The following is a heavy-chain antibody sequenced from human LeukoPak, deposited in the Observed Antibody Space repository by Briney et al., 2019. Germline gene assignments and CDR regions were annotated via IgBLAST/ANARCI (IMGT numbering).Heavy chain of an antibody. V-gene: IGHV1-8*02. CDR3: ARVAVAADY. J-gene: IGHJ4*02. CDR2: MNPNSGNT. CDR1: GYTFTGYY. Sequence: ASVKVSCKASGYTFTGYYMHWVRQAPGQGLEWMGWMNPNSGNTGYAQKFQGRVTMTRNTSISTAYMELSSLRSEDTAVYYCARVAVAADYWGQGTLVTVSS. D-gene: IGHD6-19*01.